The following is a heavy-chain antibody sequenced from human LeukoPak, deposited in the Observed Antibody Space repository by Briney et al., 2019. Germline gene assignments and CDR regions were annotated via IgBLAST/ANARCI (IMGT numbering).Heavy chain of an antibody. CDR3: AKGTRNPIPKYFDY. Sequence: PGRSLRLSCAASGFTFSSYGMHWVRQAPGKGLEWVAVISYDGSNKYYADSVKGRFTISRDNSKNTLYLQMNSLRAEDTAVYYCAKGTRNPIPKYFDYWGQGTLVTVSS. CDR1: GFTFSSYG. V-gene: IGHV3-30*18. CDR2: ISYDGSNK. J-gene: IGHJ4*02. D-gene: IGHD1-14*01.